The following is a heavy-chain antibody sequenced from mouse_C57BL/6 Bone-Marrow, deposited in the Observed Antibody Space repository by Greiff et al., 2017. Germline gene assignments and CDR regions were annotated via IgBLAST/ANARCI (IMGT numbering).Heavy chain of an antibody. J-gene: IGHJ2*01. Sequence: QVQLQQSGAELVRPGASVKLSCKASGYTFTDYYINWVKQRPGQGLEWIARIYPGSGNTYYNEKFKGKATLTAEQSSSTAYMQLSSLTSEDSAVYFCARGLYYWGQGTTLTVSS. CDR3: ARGLYY. CDR1: GYTFTDYY. CDR2: IYPGSGNT. V-gene: IGHV1-76*01.